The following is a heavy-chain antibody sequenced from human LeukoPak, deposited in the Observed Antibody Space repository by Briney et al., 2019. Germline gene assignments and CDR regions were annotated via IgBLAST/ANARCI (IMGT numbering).Heavy chain of an antibody. Sequence: PSETLSLTCAVSGGSISSGGYSWSWIRQPPGKGLEWIVYIYHSGSTYYNPSLKSRITISVNRTKNEFSLNLSSVTPADTAVYYCARVEGIYCSSTSCYGNWFDPWGQGTLVTVSS. V-gene: IGHV4-30-2*01. D-gene: IGHD2-2*01. CDR2: IYHSGST. CDR3: ARVEGIYCSSTSCYGNWFDP. CDR1: GGSISSGGYS. J-gene: IGHJ5*02.